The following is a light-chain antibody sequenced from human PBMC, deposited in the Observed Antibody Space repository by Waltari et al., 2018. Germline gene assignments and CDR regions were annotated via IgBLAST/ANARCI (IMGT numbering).Light chain of an antibody. J-gene: IGKJ1*01. Sequence: DIQMTQSPSSLPASVGDTVPLTCRASQGISSYLNWFQQKPGKAPKLLIYAATTLQSGVPARFSGSGSGTEFPLTISSLQPEDFAAYYCLQHNSYPWTFGQGTKVEIK. CDR1: QGISSY. CDR2: AAT. CDR3: LQHNSYPWT. V-gene: IGKV1-17*01.